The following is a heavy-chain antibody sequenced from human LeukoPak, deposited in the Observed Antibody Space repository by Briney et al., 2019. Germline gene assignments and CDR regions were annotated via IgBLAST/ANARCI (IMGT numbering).Heavy chain of an antibody. Sequence: PSETLSLTCTVSGGSISNYYWSWIRQPAGKGLEWIGRIYAGGTASYNPSLKSRVTMSADMSKNQLSLKLTSVTAADTAVYYCTRGAGWLIDYWGQGILVTVSS. V-gene: IGHV4-4*07. J-gene: IGHJ4*02. D-gene: IGHD3-16*01. CDR3: TRGAGWLIDY. CDR1: GGSISNYY. CDR2: IYAGGTA.